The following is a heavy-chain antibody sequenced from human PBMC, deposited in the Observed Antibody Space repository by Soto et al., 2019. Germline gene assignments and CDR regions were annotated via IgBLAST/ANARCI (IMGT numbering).Heavy chain of an antibody. V-gene: IGHV4-59*08. CDR1: GGSISSYY. D-gene: IGHD1-26*01. Sequence: QVQLQESGPGLVKPSETLSLTCTVSGGSISSYYWSWIRQPPGKGLEWIGYIYYSGRTNYNPTLKRRVTISVDPSKTPLSLKLSSVTAAAAAVYYCARRWGAAADYWGQATLVTVSS. CDR3: ARRWGAAADY. CDR2: IYYSGRT. J-gene: IGHJ4*02.